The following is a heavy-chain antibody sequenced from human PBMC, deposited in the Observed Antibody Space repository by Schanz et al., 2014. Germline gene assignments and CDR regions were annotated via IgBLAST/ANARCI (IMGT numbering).Heavy chain of an antibody. CDR3: ARGVRIDY. Sequence: QAQLVESGGGVVQPGRSLRLSCVASGFTFIRYDIHWVRQAPGKGLEWVAVIRYDGRNKNFVESVKGRFTISRDNSKNTLYLQMKSLRVEDTAVYYCARGVRIDYWGQGTLVTVSS. CDR1: GFTFIRYD. V-gene: IGHV3-33*01. CDR2: IRYDGRNK. J-gene: IGHJ4*02. D-gene: IGHD3-3*01.